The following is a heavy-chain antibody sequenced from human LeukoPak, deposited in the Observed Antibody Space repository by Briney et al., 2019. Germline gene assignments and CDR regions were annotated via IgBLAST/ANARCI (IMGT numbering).Heavy chain of an antibody. CDR1: GFTFSSYA. D-gene: IGHD3-16*01. CDR3: VKDGGRTPRGPLDI. J-gene: IGHJ3*02. V-gene: IGHV3-64D*06. Sequence: GGSLRASCSASGFTFSSYAMHWVRQAPGKGLEYVSAISSNGGSTYYADSVKGRFTISRDNSKNTLYLQMSSLRAEDTAVYYCVKDGGRTPRGPLDIWGQGTMVTVSS. CDR2: ISSNGGST.